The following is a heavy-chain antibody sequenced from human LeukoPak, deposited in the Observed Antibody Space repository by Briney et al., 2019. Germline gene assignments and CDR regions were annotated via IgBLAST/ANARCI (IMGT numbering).Heavy chain of an antibody. D-gene: IGHD3-10*01. CDR2: IYHSGST. J-gene: IGHJ4*02. Sequence: SETLSLTCTVSGYSISSGYYWGWIRQPPGKGLEWIGSIYHSGSTYYNPSLKSRVTISVDTSKNQFSLKLSSVTVADTAVYYCARERDGSGTQRGLDYWGQGTLVTVSS. CDR1: GYSISSGYY. V-gene: IGHV4-38-2*02. CDR3: ARERDGSGTQRGLDY.